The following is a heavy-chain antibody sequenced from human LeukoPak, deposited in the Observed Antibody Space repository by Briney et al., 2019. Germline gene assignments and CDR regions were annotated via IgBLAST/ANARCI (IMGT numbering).Heavy chain of an antibody. CDR3: ARPSGVGATLYYFDQ. J-gene: IGHJ4*02. D-gene: IGHD1-26*01. CDR1: GYTFTDYY. V-gene: IGHV1-46*01. Sequence: GASVKVSCKASGYTFTDYYMHWVRQAPGQGFEWMGIINPITGRTSYAQEFQGRVTMTRDTSTSTFHMALSSLRSEDTAVYYCARPSGVGATLYYFDQWGQGTLVTVSS. CDR2: INPITGRT.